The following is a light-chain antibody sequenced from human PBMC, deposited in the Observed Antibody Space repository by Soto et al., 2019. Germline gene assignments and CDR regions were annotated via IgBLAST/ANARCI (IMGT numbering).Light chain of an antibody. CDR2: AAS. V-gene: IGKV1-17*01. CDR3: LQHHTYPWT. Sequence: IQMTPSPSSLSASVGDSVTITCRASQGIGEDLGWYQQKPGKAPRRLIYAASSLQGGVPSRFSGSGSGTQFTLTIRSLQPADFATYYCLQHHTYPWTFGQGTKVDIK. CDR1: QGIGED. J-gene: IGKJ1*01.